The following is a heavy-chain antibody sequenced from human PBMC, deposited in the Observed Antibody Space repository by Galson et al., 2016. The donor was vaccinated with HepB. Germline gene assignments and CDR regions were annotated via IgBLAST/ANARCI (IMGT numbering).Heavy chain of an antibody. CDR1: GFTFSSYW. CDR2: INNDGSNT. J-gene: IGHJ5*01. D-gene: IGHD4-11*01. Sequence: SLRLSCAASGFTFSSYWMNWVRQAPGKGLVWVSRINNDGSNTTYADSVKGRFTISRDNAKNTLYLQMSSLRAEDTAVYYCAKVATPNRNYENWFDSWGQGTLVTVSS. CDR3: AKVATPNRNYENWFDS. V-gene: IGHV3-74*03.